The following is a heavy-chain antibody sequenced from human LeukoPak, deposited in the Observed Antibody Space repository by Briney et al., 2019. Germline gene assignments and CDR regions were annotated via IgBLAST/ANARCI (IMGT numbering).Heavy chain of an antibody. D-gene: IGHD4-17*01. CDR3: ARDNDLSPHGDPLLGYGMDV. Sequence: ASVKASCTASGGTFSSYAISWVRQAPGQGLEWMGRIIPVLGIANYAQKFQGRVTITADKSTSTAYMELSSLRSEDTAVYYCARDNDLSPHGDPLLGYGMDVWGQGTTVTVSS. CDR1: GGTFSSYA. CDR2: IIPVLGIA. J-gene: IGHJ6*02. V-gene: IGHV1-69*04.